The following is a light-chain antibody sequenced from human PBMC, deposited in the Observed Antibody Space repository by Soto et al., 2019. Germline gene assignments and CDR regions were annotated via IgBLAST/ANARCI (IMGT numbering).Light chain of an antibody. CDR3: QKYGTSPGT. CDR1: QSVASNY. J-gene: IGKJ1*01. Sequence: ESVLTQSPGTLSLSPGERATLSCRASQSVASNYLAWYQHKPGQAPRLLISGASSRATGIPGSFSGGGSGTDFPRAISRLEPEDFGVYYCQKYGTSPGTFGQGTKVEIK. V-gene: IGKV3-20*01. CDR2: GAS.